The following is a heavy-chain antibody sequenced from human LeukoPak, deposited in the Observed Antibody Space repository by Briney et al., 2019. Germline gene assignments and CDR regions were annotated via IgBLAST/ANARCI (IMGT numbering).Heavy chain of an antibody. Sequence: SQTLSLTCAISGDSLSSNNAAWNWIRQSPSRGLQWQGRTYFRSKWYTDYAVSLKSRITINPDASKNQFSLQLNSVTPEDTAVYYCARDRHFPYYFDYWGQGTLVTVSS. CDR1: GDSLSSNNAA. D-gene: IGHD2/OR15-2a*01. J-gene: IGHJ4*02. CDR3: ARDRHFPYYFDY. V-gene: IGHV6-1*01. CDR2: TYFRSKWYT.